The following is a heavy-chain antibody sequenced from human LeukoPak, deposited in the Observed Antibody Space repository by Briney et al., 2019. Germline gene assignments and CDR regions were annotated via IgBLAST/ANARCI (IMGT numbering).Heavy chain of an antibody. CDR2: IYYSGST. J-gene: IGHJ4*02. Sequence: PSETLSLTCTVSGGSIISYYWSWFRQRPGKGLEWIGYIYYSGSTNYNPSLKSRVTISVDTSKNQFSLKLSSVTAADTAVYYCARVALTGYYMDYWGQGTLVTVSS. D-gene: IGHD3-9*01. CDR3: ARVALTGYYMDY. V-gene: IGHV4-59*01. CDR1: GGSIISYY.